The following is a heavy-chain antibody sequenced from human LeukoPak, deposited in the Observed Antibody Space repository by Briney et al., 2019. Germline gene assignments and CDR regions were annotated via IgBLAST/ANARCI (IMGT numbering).Heavy chain of an antibody. Sequence: PSDTQSLTCTVSGRSISSGSHYWGWIRQPPGKELQWIGNIYYRGNSYYIPSLKSRVTISVDASKNQFSLNLSSVTAADTAVYHCARLSYGSGSHFNFYFDFWGQGTLVTV. J-gene: IGHJ4*02. D-gene: IGHD3-10*01. CDR3: ARLSYGSGSHFNFYFDF. CDR1: GRSISSGSHY. CDR2: IYYRGNS. V-gene: IGHV4-39*01.